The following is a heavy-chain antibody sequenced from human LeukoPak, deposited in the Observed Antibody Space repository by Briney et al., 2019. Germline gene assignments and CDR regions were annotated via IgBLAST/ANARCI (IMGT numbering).Heavy chain of an antibody. D-gene: IGHD3-10*01. CDR3: ARQSRDGSKTRGYYFDY. Sequence: GESLKIPCQVSGYIFTHYWIGWVRQMPGKGLESMGIIYPADSDTTYSPSFQGQVTISADKSISTVYLQWSSLKASDTAMYYCARQSRDGSKTRGYYFDYWGQGTLVTVPS. V-gene: IGHV5-51*01. J-gene: IGHJ4*02. CDR2: IYPADSDT. CDR1: GYIFTHYW.